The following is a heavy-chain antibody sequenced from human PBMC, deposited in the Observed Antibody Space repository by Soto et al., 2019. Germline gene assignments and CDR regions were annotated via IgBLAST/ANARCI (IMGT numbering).Heavy chain of an antibody. Sequence: SETLSLTCAVSGGSISSGGYSWSWIRQPPGKGLEWIGYIYHSGSTYYNPSLKSRVTISVDRSKNQFSLKLSSVTAADTAVYYCARSPTDENWFDPWGQGTRGTAPQ. V-gene: IGHV4-30-2*01. CDR3: ARSPTDENWFDP. J-gene: IGHJ5*02. CDR1: GGSISSGGYS. CDR2: IYHSGST. D-gene: IGHD4-4*01.